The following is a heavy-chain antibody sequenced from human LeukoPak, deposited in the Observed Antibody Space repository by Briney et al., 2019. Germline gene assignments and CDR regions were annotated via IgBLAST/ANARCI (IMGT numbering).Heavy chain of an antibody. D-gene: IGHD3-3*01. J-gene: IGHJ4*02. CDR1: GYTFTNYA. CDR3: ATRPIRITIFGVVILNDY. V-gene: IGHV1-18*01. Sequence: VASVKVSCKASGYTFTNYAITWVRQAPGQGLECMGWISGYNGNTKYAQKFQGRVTMTEDTSTDTAYMELSSLRSEDTAVYYCATRPIRITIFGVVILNDYWGQGTLVTVSS. CDR2: ISGYNGNT.